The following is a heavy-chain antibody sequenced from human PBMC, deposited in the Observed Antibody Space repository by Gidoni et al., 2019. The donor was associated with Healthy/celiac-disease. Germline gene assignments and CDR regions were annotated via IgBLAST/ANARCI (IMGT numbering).Heavy chain of an antibody. V-gene: IGHV3-30*01. J-gene: IGHJ4*02. CDR1: GFTFSSYA. CDR2: ISYDGSNN. Sequence: QVQLVGAGGGVVQPGRSLRLSCSASGFTFSSYAMHWVRQAPGKGLEWVAVISYDGSNNYYADSVKGRFTISRDNSKNTLYLQMNSLRAEDTAVYYCARDGTVTKFDYWGQGTLVTVSS. CDR3: ARDGTVTKFDY. D-gene: IGHD4-17*01.